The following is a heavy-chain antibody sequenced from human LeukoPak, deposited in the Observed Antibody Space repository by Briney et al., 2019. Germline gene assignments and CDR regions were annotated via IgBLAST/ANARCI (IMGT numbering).Heavy chain of an antibody. V-gene: IGHV4-34*01. CDR2: INHSGTT. CDR3: ARDRRREQLHAFDI. CDR1: GGSFSGYH. Sequence: SETLSLTCAVYGGSFSGYHWTWIRQPPGKGLEWIGEINHSGTTNYNPSLKSRVTISVDTTKNQFSLNLSSVTAADTAVYYCARDRRREQLHAFDIWGQGTMVTVSS. D-gene: IGHD1/OR15-1a*01. J-gene: IGHJ3*02.